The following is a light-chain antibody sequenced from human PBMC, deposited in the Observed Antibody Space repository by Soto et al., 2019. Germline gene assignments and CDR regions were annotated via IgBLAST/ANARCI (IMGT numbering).Light chain of an antibody. CDR1: QSVSSN. V-gene: IGKV3-15*01. CDR2: GAS. Sequence: EIVMRQSAATLSVCPGERAARSWMSSQSVSSNLAWYQQKPGQAPRLLIYGASTRATGIPARFSGSGSGTAFTPTISSLQSADFAVYYCQKYNNWPPWTFGQGTKVDIK. CDR3: QKYNNWPPWT. J-gene: IGKJ1*01.